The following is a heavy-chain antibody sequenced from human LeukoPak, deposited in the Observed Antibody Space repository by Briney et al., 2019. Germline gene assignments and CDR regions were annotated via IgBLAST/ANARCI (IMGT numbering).Heavy chain of an antibody. J-gene: IGHJ6*02. Sequence: ASVKVSCKASGYTFTSYGISWVRQAPGQGLEWMGWISAYNGNTNYAQKFQGRVTMTRNTSISTAYMELSSLRSEDTAVYYCARGSQYYDFWSGYPYYYYYGMDVWGQGTTVTVSS. CDR3: ARGSQYYDFWSGYPYYYYYGMDV. V-gene: IGHV1-18*01. CDR1: GYTFTSYG. D-gene: IGHD3-3*01. CDR2: ISAYNGNT.